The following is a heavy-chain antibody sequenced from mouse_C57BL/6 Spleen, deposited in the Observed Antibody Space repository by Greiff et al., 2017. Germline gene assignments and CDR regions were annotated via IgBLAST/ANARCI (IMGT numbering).Heavy chain of an antibody. CDR2: ISSGSSTI. CDR1: GFTFSDYG. J-gene: IGHJ4*01. CDR3: ARYYDYDVGYYAMDY. Sequence: EVQVVESGGGLAKPGGSLKLSCAASGFTFSDYGMHWVRQAPEKGLAWVAYISSGSSTIYYADTVKGRFTISRDKAKNTLFLQMTSLRSEDTAMYYCARYYDYDVGYYAMDYWGQGTSVTGSS. D-gene: IGHD2-4*01. V-gene: IGHV5-17*01.